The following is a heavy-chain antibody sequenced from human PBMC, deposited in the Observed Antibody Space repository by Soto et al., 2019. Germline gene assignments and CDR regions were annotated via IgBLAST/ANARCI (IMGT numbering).Heavy chain of an antibody. CDR3: ARGPPFLP. J-gene: IGHJ5*02. Sequence: SETLSLTCTVSGGSLSSGGYSWSWIPPPPGKGLELIWFIFHSGSTYSHPSLKSRVTISLDRSKNPFSLVLSSVTAADTAVYYCARGPPFLPWGQGTLVTVSS. V-gene: IGHV4-30-2*01. CDR2: IFHSGST. D-gene: IGHD3-3*02. CDR1: GGSLSSGGYS.